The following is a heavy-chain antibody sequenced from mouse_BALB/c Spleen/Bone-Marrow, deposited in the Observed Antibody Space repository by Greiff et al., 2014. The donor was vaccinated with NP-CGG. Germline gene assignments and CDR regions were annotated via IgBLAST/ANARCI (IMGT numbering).Heavy chain of an antibody. V-gene: IGHV1-9*01. D-gene: IGHD3-1*01. J-gene: IGHJ3*01. CDR2: ILPGSGST. CDR1: GYTFSSYW. CDR3: ARELGLRLAY. Sequence: VMLVESGAELMKPGASVKISCKTSGYTFSSYWIEWVKQRPGHGLEWIGEILPGSGSTNSNEKFKGKATFTADTSSSTAYMQLSSLTSEDSAVYYCARELGLRLAYWGQGTLVTVPA.